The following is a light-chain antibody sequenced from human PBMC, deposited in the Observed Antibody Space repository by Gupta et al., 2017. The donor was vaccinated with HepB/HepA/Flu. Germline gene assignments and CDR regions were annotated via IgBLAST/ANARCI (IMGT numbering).Light chain of an antibody. CDR1: QSVSSTY. Sequence: EIVLTQFPGTLSLSPGERATLSCRASQSVSSTYLAWYQRKPGQAPRLLIYGTSTRATGVADWFSGSGSGTDFTLTISRLDPEDFAVYYCQQYASLPPTFGPGTKVEIE. CDR3: QQYASLPPT. V-gene: IGKV3-20*01. J-gene: IGKJ3*01. CDR2: GTS.